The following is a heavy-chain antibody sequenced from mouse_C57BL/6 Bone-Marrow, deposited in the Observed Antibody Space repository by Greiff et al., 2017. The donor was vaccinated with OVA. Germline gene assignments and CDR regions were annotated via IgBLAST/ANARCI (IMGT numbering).Heavy chain of an antibody. J-gene: IGHJ2*01. CDR2: IDPEDGDT. CDR1: GFNIKDYY. CDR3: TTDGNFGVYFDY. Sequence: VQLQQSGAELVRPGASVKLSCTASGFNIKDYYMHWVKQRPEQGLEWIGRIDPEDGDTEYAPKFQGKATMTADTSSHTSSLQIRNLTAEDTDDYASTTDGNFGVYFDYWGQGTTLTVSS. D-gene: IGHD2-1*01. V-gene: IGHV14-1*01.